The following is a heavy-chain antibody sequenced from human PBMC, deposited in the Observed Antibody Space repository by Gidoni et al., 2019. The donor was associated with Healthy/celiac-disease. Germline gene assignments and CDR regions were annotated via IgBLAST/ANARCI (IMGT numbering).Heavy chain of an antibody. Sequence: QVQLVESGGGVVQPGRSRRLSCAASGFTFSSHGMHWVRQAPGKGLEWVAVIWYDGSNKYYADSVKGRFTISRDNSKNTLYLQMNSLRAEDTAVYYCARGNSGIEGGDYYGMDVWGQGTTVTVSS. CDR3: ARGNSGIEGGDYYGMDV. CDR2: IWYDGSNK. D-gene: IGHD6-19*01. J-gene: IGHJ6*02. V-gene: IGHV3-33*01. CDR1: GFTFSSHG.